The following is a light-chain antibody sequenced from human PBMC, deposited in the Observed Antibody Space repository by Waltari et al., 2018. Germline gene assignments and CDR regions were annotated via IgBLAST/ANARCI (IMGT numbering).Light chain of an antibody. CDR3: SSYTTSSTVYV. CDR2: DVT. Sequence: LTQPASVSGSPGQSITISCTGTSSDVGTYDYVSWYQQHPGKAPKLMIYDVTKRPSGIANRFSGSKSGNTASLTISGLQAEDEADYYCSSYTTSSTVYVFGTGTKVTVL. J-gene: IGLJ1*01. V-gene: IGLV2-14*03. CDR1: SSDVGTYDY.